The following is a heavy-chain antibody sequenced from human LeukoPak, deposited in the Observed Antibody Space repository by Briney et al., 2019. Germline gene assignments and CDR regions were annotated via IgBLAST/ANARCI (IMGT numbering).Heavy chain of an antibody. CDR3: ARGGPAAGRFDY. V-gene: IGHV3-74*01. J-gene: IGHJ4*02. D-gene: IGHD6-13*01. CDR2: INTEGTST. CDR1: GVTFSSYW. Sequence: PGESLSLSCTASGVTFSSYWMRWVRQPPGKGLVWVSRINTEGTSTSYADSVKGRFTISRHNSKITLYLQMNSLRAEDTAVYYCARGGPAAGRFDYWGQGTLVTVSS.